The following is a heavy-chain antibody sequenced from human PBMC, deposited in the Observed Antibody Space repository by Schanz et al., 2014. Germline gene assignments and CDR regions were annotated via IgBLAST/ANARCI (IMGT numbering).Heavy chain of an antibody. D-gene: IGHD2-15*01. J-gene: IGHJ6*02. CDR3: ARDFLLEQLGYSHYYYAMDV. Sequence: EMQLLESGGGLAQPGGSLRLSCAASGLIFSNYVMSWVRQAPGKGPEWVSYIRSSSTPIYYADSVKGRFTISRDNAKNSLFLQMNSLRAEDTAVYYCARDFLLEQLGYSHYYYAMDVWGQGTTVTVSS. V-gene: IGHV3-48*01. CDR2: IRSSSTPI. CDR1: GLIFSNYV.